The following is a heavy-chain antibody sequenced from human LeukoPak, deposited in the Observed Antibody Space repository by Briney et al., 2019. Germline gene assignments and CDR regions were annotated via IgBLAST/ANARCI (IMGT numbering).Heavy chain of an antibody. D-gene: IGHD6-19*01. CDR3: ARVLIDSSGWYHFDS. CDR2: IQYNGNT. J-gene: IGHJ4*02. CDR1: GDSISGYY. Sequence: PSETLSLTCTVSGDSISGYYWSWIRQPPGKGLEWIGLIQYNGNTHYNPSLKSRITISVDTSNNDFSLNVRSVTAADTAVYYCARVLIDSSGWYHFDSWGQGTLVTVSS. V-gene: IGHV4-59*01.